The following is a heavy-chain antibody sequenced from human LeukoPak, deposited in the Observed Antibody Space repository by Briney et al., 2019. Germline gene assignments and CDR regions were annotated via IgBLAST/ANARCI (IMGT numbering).Heavy chain of an antibody. J-gene: IGHJ4*02. Sequence: GGSLRLSCAASGFTFSSYSMSWVRQAPGKGLEWVSVIYSGGSTYYADTVKGRFTISRDNSKNTLYLQMNSLRAEDTAVYYCARGYYGDGLDYWGQGTLVTVSS. CDR1: GFTFSSYS. CDR3: ARGYYGDGLDY. D-gene: IGHD4-17*01. V-gene: IGHV3-53*01. CDR2: IYSGGST.